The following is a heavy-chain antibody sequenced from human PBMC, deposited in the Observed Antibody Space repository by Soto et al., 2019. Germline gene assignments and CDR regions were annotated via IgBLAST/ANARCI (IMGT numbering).Heavy chain of an antibody. CDR3: ARAPDDSSGYYYDFFDY. D-gene: IGHD3-22*01. V-gene: IGHV1-69*13. CDR1: GGTFSSYA. J-gene: IGHJ4*02. Sequence: GASVKVSCKASGGTFSSYAISWVRQAPGQRLEWVGGIILIFGTANYAQKFQGRVTITADESTSTAYMELSSLISEDTAVYYCARAPDDSSGYYYDFFDYWGQGTLVTVSS. CDR2: IILIFGTA.